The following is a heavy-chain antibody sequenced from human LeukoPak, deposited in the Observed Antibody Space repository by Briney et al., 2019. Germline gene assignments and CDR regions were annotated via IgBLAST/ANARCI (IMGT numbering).Heavy chain of an antibody. J-gene: IGHJ5*02. Sequence: SETLSLTCAVSGGSLSSSNWWSWVRQPPGKGLEWIGEICHSGSTNYNPSLKSRVTMSVDTSKNQFSLKLSSVTAADTAVYYCARGGCTVNRCYNAWRSLFDPWGQGTLVTVSS. D-gene: IGHD1-26*01. CDR1: GGSLSSSNW. CDR2: ICHSGST. CDR3: ARGGCTVNRCYNAWRSLFDP. V-gene: IGHV4-4*02.